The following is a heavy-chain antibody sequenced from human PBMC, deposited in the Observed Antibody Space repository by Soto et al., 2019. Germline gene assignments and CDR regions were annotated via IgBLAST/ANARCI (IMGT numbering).Heavy chain of an antibody. CDR2: ISAHNGNT. CDR3: ATGRYGDY. CDR1: GYAFTTYG. Sequence: QVHLVQSGAEGKKPGASVKVSCKGSGYAFTTYGITWVRQAPGQGLEWMRWISAHNGNTNYAQKLQGRVTVTRDTSTSTAYMELSSLRSDDTAVYYCATGRYGDYWGQGALVTVSS. D-gene: IGHD1-1*01. J-gene: IGHJ4*02. V-gene: IGHV1-18*01.